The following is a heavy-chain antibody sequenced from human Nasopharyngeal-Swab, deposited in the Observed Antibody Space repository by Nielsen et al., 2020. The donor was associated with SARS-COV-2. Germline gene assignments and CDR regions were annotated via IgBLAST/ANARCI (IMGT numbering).Heavy chain of an antibody. CDR3: VIAGAGNNGMDV. CDR2: ISTSSTTI. J-gene: IGHJ6*02. Sequence: GESLKISFAASGFRFDVYSMNWVRQAPGKGLEGVSFISTSSTTIYYADSVKGRFTISRDNAKNSLYLQMNSLRGEDTAVYYCVIAGAGNNGMDVWGQGTTVTVSS. V-gene: IGHV3-48*01. CDR1: GFRFDVYS. D-gene: IGHD6-13*01.